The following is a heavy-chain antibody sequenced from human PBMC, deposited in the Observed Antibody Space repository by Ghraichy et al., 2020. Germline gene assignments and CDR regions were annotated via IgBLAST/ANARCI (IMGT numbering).Heavy chain of an antibody. V-gene: IGHV5-51*01. CDR2: IYPGDSDT. CDR1: GYSFTSYW. D-gene: IGHD6-13*01. Sequence: GESLNISCKGSGYSFTSYWIGWVRQMPGKGLEWMGIIYPGDSDTRYSPSFQGQVTISADKSISTAYLQWSSLKASDTAMYYCARRWWKYGSSWHNEPFDYWGQGTLVTVSS. J-gene: IGHJ4*02. CDR3: ARRWWKYGSSWHNEPFDY.